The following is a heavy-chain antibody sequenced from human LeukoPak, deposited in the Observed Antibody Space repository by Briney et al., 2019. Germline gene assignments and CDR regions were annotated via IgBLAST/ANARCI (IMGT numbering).Heavy chain of an antibody. CDR2: IKQDGSQK. Sequence: PGGSLRLSCAASGFTVSSNYMTWVRQAPGKGLEWVANIKQDGSQKYYVDSVKGRFTISRDNAKNSLYLQMNSLRAEDTAVYYCAREESFGYSSSCWPICPHPTDAFDIWDQGTMVTVSS. V-gene: IGHV3-7*01. CDR1: GFTVSSNY. J-gene: IGHJ3*02. CDR3: AREESFGYSSSCWPICPHPTDAFDI. D-gene: IGHD6-13*01.